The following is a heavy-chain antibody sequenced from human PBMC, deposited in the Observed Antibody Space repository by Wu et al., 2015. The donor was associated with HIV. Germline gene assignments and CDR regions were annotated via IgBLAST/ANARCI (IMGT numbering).Heavy chain of an antibody. CDR2: INPNSGGT. CDR3: ARNTDSVATSLYSLGV. J-gene: IGHJ6*02. V-gene: IGHV1-2*02. D-gene: IGHD5-12*01. CDR1: GYTYNTYY. Sequence: QVQLVQSGPEVKKPGASVKVSCTASGYTYNTYYMHWLRQAPGQGLEWMGWINPNSGGTNYAQKFQTRVDMTRDTSMSTIYMELSGLTSDDTAVYYCARNTDSVATSLYSLGVWGQGTVVTVSS.